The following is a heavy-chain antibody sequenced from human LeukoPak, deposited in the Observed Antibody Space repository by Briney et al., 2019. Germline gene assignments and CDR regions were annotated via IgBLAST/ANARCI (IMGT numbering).Heavy chain of an antibody. V-gene: IGHV3-11*04. D-gene: IGHD5-12*01. CDR1: GFTFSDYY. CDR2: ISSSGSTI. Sequence: GGSLRLSCAASGFTFSDYYMSWIRQAPGKGLEWVSYISSSGSTIYYADSVKGRFTISRDNAKNSLYLQMNSLRAEDTAVYYCARCSFTVDIVATTPSDYWGQGTLVTVSS. CDR3: ARCSFTVDIVATTPSDY. J-gene: IGHJ4*02.